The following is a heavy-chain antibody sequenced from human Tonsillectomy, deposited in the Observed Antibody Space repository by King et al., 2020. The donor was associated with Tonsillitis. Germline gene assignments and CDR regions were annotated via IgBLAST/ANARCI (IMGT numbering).Heavy chain of an antibody. J-gene: IGHJ4*02. CDR3: ARGPGXYDSXGYYKYYFDY. CDR2: INHSGST. Sequence: QVQLPQWGAGLLKPSETLSLTCAVXGGSFSGXYWSXIRQPPGKGLEWIGXINHSGSTNYNPSLKSRVTISVDTSKNHFSLKLSSVTAADTAVYYCARGPGXYDSXGYYKYYFDYWGQGTLVTVSS. V-gene: IGHV4-34*01. D-gene: IGHD3-22*01. CDR1: GGSFSGXY.